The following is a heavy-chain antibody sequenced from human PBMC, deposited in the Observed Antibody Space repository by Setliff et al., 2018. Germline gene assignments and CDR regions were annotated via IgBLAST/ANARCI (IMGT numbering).Heavy chain of an antibody. J-gene: IGHJ6*02. CDR1: GYSISSGYY. CDR2: IYHGGST. V-gene: IGHV4-38-2*01. Sequence: SETLSLTCAVSGYSISSGYYWGWIRQPPGKGLEWIGSIYHGGSTYYNPSLKSRVTISVDTSKNQFSLKLSPVTAADTAVYYCARSAGDSSRWYKYYYGMDVWGQGTTVTVSS. D-gene: IGHD6-13*01. CDR3: ARSAGDSSRWYKYYYGMDV.